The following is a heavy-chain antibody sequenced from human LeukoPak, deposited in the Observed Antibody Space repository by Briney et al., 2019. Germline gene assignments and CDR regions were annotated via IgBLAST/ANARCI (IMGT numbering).Heavy chain of an antibody. D-gene: IGHD3-22*01. J-gene: IGHJ6*03. CDR2: IYSSGST. CDR3: ARVQRRYHSSGYYYDHYYYYYMDV. Sequence: PSEXLSLTCTVSGGSISSDDYYWSWIRQPAGTGLKWIGRIYSSGSTKYNPSLKSRVTMSVDTSKNQFSLRLTSVTAADTAVYYCARVQRRYHSSGYYYDHYYYYYMDVWGKGTTVTVSS. V-gene: IGHV4-61*02. CDR1: GGSISSDDYY.